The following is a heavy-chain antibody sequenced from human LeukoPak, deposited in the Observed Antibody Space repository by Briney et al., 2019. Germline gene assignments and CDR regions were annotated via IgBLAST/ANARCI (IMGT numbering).Heavy chain of an antibody. CDR1: GFTFSSYN. J-gene: IGHJ4*02. Sequence: GGSLRLSCAASGFTFSSYNMNWVRQAPGKGLEWVSVIYSGGSTYYADSVKGRFTISRDNSKNTLYLQMNSLRAEDTAVYYCARDASPGYWGQGTLVTVSS. CDR2: IYSGGST. D-gene: IGHD6-6*01. CDR3: ARDASPGY. V-gene: IGHV3-66*01.